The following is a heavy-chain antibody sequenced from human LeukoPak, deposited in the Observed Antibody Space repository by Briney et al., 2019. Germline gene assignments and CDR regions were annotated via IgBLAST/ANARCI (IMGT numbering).Heavy chain of an antibody. V-gene: IGHV1-69*04. CDR1: GGTFSSYA. J-gene: IGHJ4*02. CDR3: ARGLDGSPPPGHDDY. Sequence: ASVKVSCKASGGTFSSYAISWVRQAPGQGLEWMGRIIPILGIANYAQKFQGRVTITADKSTSTAYMELSSLRSEDTAVYYCARGLDGSPPPGHDDYWGQGTLVTVSS. D-gene: IGHD5-24*01. CDR2: IIPILGIA.